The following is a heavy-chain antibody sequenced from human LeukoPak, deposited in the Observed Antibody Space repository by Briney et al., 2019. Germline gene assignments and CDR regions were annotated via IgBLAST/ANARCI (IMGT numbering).Heavy chain of an antibody. CDR2: IIPILGIA. CDR1: GGTFSSYT. D-gene: IGHD2-2*01. Sequence: SVKVSCKASGGTFSSYTISWVRQAPGQGLEWMVRIIPILGIANYAQQFQGRVTITADKSTSTAYLQLSSLSSEDTAVYSCASPHPGYCSSTSCYHILAHSYYYGMDVWGQGTTVTVSS. CDR3: ASPHPGYCSSTSCYHILAHSYYYGMDV. J-gene: IGHJ6*02. V-gene: IGHV1-69*02.